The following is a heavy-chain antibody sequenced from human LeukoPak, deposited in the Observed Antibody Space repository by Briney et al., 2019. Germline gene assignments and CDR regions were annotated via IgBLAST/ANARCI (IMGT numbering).Heavy chain of an antibody. CDR1: GFTFNTYA. Sequence: PGGSLRLSCVASGFTFNTYAMPWVRQTPGKGLVWVSPISYNGANTHYADSVKGRFTISRDNSKNTLYLQMNNLRAEDTAVYYCATGNYYDSRGYWTFCHWGQGALLTVSS. J-gene: IGHJ4*02. CDR2: ISYNGANT. D-gene: IGHD3-22*01. CDR3: ATGNYYDSRGYWTFCH. V-gene: IGHV3-23*01.